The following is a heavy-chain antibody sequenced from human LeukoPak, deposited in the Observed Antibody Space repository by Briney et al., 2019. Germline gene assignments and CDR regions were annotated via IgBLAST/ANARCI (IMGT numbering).Heavy chain of an antibody. CDR1: GCSFTTHW. V-gene: IGHV5-51*01. D-gene: IGHD1-20*01. CDR3: ARGGQNNWVFFDY. J-gene: IGHJ4*02. Sequence: LGESLKISCKASGCSFTTHWIGWVRQMPGKGLEWMGIIYPGDSDTRYSPSFQGHITISADKSITTAYLQWSSLKASDTAMYYCARGGQNNWVFFDYWGQGTLVTVSS. CDR2: IYPGDSDT.